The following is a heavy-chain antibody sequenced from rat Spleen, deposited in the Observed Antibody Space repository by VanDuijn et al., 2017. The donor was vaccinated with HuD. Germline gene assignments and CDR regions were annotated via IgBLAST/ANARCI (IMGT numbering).Heavy chain of an antibody. J-gene: IGHJ2*01. CDR1: GFTFSSFA. D-gene: IGHD1-11*01. V-gene: IGHV5-46*01. CDR3: AREAAGIVS. Sequence: EVQLVESGGGLVQPGRSLKLSCAASGFTFSSFAMAWVRQAPKKGLQWVAAITPSGLTTHYRDSMKGRFTISRENAKATLYLQMHSLRSEDTATYYCAREAAGIVSWGQGVMVTVSS. CDR2: ITPSGLTT.